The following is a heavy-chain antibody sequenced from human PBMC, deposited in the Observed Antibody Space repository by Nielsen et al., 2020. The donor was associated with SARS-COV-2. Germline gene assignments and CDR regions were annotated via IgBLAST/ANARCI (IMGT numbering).Heavy chain of an antibody. Sequence: GESLKISCEASGLAFSDYSMNWVRQAPGKGLEWVSSISPNSNFIYYADSVKGRFTIYRDNAKNSVFLQMNYLRAGDTAVYYCARGFHGGFDYWGQGTLVTVSS. V-gene: IGHV3-21*06. CDR3: ARGFHGGFDY. D-gene: IGHD4-23*01. J-gene: IGHJ4*02. CDR2: ISPNSNFI. CDR1: GLAFSDYS.